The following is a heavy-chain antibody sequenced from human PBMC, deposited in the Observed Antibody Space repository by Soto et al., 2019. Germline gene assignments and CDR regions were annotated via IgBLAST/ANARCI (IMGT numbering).Heavy chain of an antibody. V-gene: IGHV3-74*01. CDR3: ASAGIWDYGMDV. Sequence: GGSLRLSCAASGFTFSSYWMHWVRQAPGKGLVWVSRINSDGSSTSYADSVKGRFTISRDNAKNTLYLQMNSLRAEDTAVYYCASAGIWDYGMDVWGQGTTVTVS. D-gene: IGHD3-16*01. CDR1: GFTFSSYW. J-gene: IGHJ6*02. CDR2: INSDGSST.